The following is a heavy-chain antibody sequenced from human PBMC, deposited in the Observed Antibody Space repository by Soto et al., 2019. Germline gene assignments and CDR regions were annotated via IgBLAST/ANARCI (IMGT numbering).Heavy chain of an antibody. CDR3: AKDMANDYVWGSYRDSEVLPDY. CDR2: ISYDGSNK. D-gene: IGHD3-16*02. CDR1: GFTFSSYG. V-gene: IGHV3-30*18. Sequence: QVQLVESGGGVVQPGRSLRLSCAASGFTFSSYGMHWVRQAPGKGLEWVAVISYDGSNKYYADSVKGRFTISRDNSKNTLYLQMNSLRAEDTAVYYCAKDMANDYVWGSYRDSEVLPDYWGQGTLVTVSS. J-gene: IGHJ4*02.